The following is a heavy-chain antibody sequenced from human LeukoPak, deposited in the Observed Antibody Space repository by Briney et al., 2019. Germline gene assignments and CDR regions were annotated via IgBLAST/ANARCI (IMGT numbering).Heavy chain of an antibody. CDR2: ISGSGLTT. Sequence: GGSLRLSCAASGFTFSGYAMSWVRQAPGKGLEWVSGISGSGLTTYYADSVKGRFTISRDNSKNTLYLQMNSLRAEDTAVYYCAKGYLYDSSAYYFDCWGQGSLVTVSS. D-gene: IGHD3-22*01. CDR1: GFTFSGYA. V-gene: IGHV3-23*01. J-gene: IGHJ4*02. CDR3: AKGYLYDSSAYYFDC.